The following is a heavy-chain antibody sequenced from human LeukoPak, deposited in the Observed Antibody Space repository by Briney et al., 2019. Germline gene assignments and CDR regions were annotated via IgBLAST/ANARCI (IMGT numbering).Heavy chain of an antibody. CDR1: GFTFSSYA. D-gene: IGHD2-2*02. Sequence: PGGSLRRSCAASGFTFSSYAMSWVRQAPGKGLEWVSAISGSGGSTYYADSVKGRFTISRDNSKNTLYLQMNSLRAEDTAVYYCAKVGPAAINYYYYYMDVWGKGTTVAVSS. J-gene: IGHJ6*03. V-gene: IGHV3-23*01. CDR3: AKVGPAAINYYYYYMDV. CDR2: ISGSGGST.